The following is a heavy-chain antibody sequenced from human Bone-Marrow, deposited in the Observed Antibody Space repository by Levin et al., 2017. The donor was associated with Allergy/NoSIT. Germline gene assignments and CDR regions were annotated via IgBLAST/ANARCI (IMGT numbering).Heavy chain of an antibody. CDR1: GGSFSGSF. CDR2: INHRGFT. CDR3: ARGRDSVAIVAAQIEGLRPVFKS. Sequence: SETLSLSCGVSGGSFSGSFWAWIRQSPGRGLEWIGEINHRGFTNVNPSLKSRVTLSVDTSKKRFSLSVRSLTAADTAVYFCARGRDSVAIVAAQIEGLRPVFKSWGQGALVTVSS. J-gene: IGHJ4*02. V-gene: IGHV4-34*01. D-gene: IGHD5-12*01.